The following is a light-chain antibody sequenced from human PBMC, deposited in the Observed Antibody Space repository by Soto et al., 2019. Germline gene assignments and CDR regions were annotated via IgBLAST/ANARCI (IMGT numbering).Light chain of an antibody. CDR1: QSVSSSY. CDR2: GAS. J-gene: IGKJ5*01. V-gene: IGKV3-20*01. CDR3: QQYGSASIT. Sequence: EIVLTHSPGTLSLSPCEGAALSGSASQSVSSSYLAWYQQKPGQAPRLLIYGASSRATGIPDRFSGSGSGTDFTLTISRVEPEDFALYHCQQYGSASITFGQGTRLEIK.